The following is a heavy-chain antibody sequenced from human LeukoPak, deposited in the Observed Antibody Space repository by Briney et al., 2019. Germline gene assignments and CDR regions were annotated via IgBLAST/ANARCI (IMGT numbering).Heavy chain of an antibody. CDR1: GYPFTSYY. V-gene: IGHV1-46*01. CDR3: ARIYCSAGSCYYGLHP. D-gene: IGHD2-15*01. J-gene: IGHJ5*02. CDR2: INPSDRST. Sequence: ASVKVSCKASGYPFTSYYLHWVRQAPGQGLEWMGIINPSDRSTSYAQKFQGRVTMTRDTSTSTVYMELSSLRSEDTAVYYCARIYCSAGSCYYGLHPWGRGTLVTVSS.